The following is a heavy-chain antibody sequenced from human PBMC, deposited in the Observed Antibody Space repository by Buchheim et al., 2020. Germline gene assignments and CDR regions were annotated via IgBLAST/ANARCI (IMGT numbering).Heavy chain of an antibody. D-gene: IGHD1-26*01. Sequence: QVQLQESGPGLVTPSETLSLTCTVSGDSISGSSYYWVWIRQPPGKGLEWIASVYNNGNAYYTPSFRSRAMISVDTYKNHFPLKLTSVTAADTAVYFCARLYSWNYGFDPWGQGTL. J-gene: IGHJ5*02. V-gene: IGHV4-39*02. CDR1: GDSISGSSYY. CDR2: VYNNGNA. CDR3: ARLYSWNYGFDP.